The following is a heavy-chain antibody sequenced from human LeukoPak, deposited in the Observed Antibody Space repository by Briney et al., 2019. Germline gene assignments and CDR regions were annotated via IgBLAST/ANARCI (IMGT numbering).Heavy chain of an antibody. J-gene: IGHJ4*02. V-gene: IGHV4-59*01. D-gene: IGHD3-16*01. CDR3: ARVGDDYYVDY. CDR2: IYNSGST. CDR1: GGSISSFY. Sequence: PSETLSLTCTVSGGSISSFYWNWIRQPPGKGLEWIGYIYNSGSTNYNPSLKSRVTISIDTSKNQFSLKLSSVTTADTVVYYCARVGDDYYVDYWGQGTLVTVSS.